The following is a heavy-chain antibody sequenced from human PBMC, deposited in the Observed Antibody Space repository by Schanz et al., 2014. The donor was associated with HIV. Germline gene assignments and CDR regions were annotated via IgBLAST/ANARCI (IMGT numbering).Heavy chain of an antibody. CDR1: GFTFSSYG. Sequence: VQLVESGGGVVQPGRSLRLSCAASGFTFSSYGMHWVRQAPGKGLEWVAVISYDGSNKYYADSVKGRFTISRDNPKNTLYLQMNSLRAEDTAIYYCARSPDWAGTDAFDIWGQGTMVTVSS. V-gene: IGHV3-30*03. D-gene: IGHD6-19*01. CDR2: ISYDGSNK. J-gene: IGHJ3*02. CDR3: ARSPDWAGTDAFDI.